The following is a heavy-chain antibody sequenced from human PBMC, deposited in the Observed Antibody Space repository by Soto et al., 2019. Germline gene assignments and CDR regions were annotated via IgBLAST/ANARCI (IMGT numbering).Heavy chain of an antibody. D-gene: IGHD6-13*01. CDR2: IDPSDSYT. Sequence: GESLKISCKGSGYSFTSYWISWVRQMPGKGLEWMGRIDPSDSYTNYSPSFQGHVTISADKSISTAYLQWSSLKASDTAMYYCARQIAAAGTLRWFDPWGQGTLVTVSS. V-gene: IGHV5-10-1*01. J-gene: IGHJ5*02. CDR1: GYSFTSYW. CDR3: ARQIAAAGTLRWFDP.